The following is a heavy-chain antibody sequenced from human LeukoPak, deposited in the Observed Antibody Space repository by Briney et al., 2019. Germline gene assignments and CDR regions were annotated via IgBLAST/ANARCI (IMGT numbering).Heavy chain of an antibody. CDR1: GFSFSGSW. J-gene: IGHJ3*02. V-gene: IGHV3-7*01. Sequence: PGGSLRLSCTASGFSFSGSWMSWVRQLPGKGLEWLADMNPDGSAIVYVDSVKGLFTVARNNAKNSLYLQMDGLRAEDTAVYYCARDLLNGALDIWGQGTLVTVSS. CDR3: ARDLLNGALDI. CDR2: MNPDGSAI.